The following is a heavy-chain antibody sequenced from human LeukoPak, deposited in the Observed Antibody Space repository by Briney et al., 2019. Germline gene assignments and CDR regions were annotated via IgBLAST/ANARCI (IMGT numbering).Heavy chain of an antibody. J-gene: IGHJ3*02. D-gene: IGHD6-6*01. CDR1: GFTFSGSA. CDR2: IRSKANSYAT. Sequence: GGSLRLPCAASGFTFSGSAMHWVRQASGKGLEWVGRIRSKANSYATAYAASVKGRFTISRDDSKNTAYLQMNSLKTEDTAVYYCAPGYGSSSAFRDDAFDIWGQGTMVTVSS. CDR3: APGYGSSSAFRDDAFDI. V-gene: IGHV3-73*01.